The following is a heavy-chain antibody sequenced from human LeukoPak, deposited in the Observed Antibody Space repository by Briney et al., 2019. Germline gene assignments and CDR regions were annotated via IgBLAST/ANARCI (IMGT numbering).Heavy chain of an antibody. J-gene: IGHJ4*02. CDR3: ARESAYCSRTSCHFDY. CDR1: GFTFSSYG. D-gene: IGHD2-2*01. Sequence: PGGSLRLSCAAPGFTFSSYGMHWVRQAPGKGLEWVAVIWYDGSNKYYAESVKGRFTISRDNSKNTLYLQMNSLRAEDTAVYYCARESAYCSRTSCHFDYWGQGTLVTVSS. V-gene: IGHV3-33*01. CDR2: IWYDGSNK.